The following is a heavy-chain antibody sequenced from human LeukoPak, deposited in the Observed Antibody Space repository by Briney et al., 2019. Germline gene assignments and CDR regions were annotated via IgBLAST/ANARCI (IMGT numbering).Heavy chain of an antibody. D-gene: IGHD2-21*02. CDR3: ARDKKETPCCGGDCDPNWFDP. CDR2: IYYSGST. J-gene: IGHJ5*02. Sequence: SETLSLTCTVSGGSISSYYWSWIRQPPGKGLEWIGYIYYSGSTNYNPSLKSRVTISVDTSKNQFSLKLSSVTAADTAVYYCARDKKETPCCGGDCDPNWFDPWGQGTLVTVSS. V-gene: IGHV4-59*01. CDR1: GGSISSYY.